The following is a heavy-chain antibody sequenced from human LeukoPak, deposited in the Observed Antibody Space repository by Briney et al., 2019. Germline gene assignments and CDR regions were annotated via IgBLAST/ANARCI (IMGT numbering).Heavy chain of an antibody. V-gene: IGHV3-30-3*01. CDR3: ARDKLVVPAAISWGFDY. CDR1: GFTFSSYA. J-gene: IGHJ4*02. CDR2: ISYDGSNK. Sequence: GGSLRLSCAASGFTFSSYAMHWVRQAPGKGLEWVAVISYDGSNKYYADSVKGRFTISRDNSKNTLYLQMNSLRAEDTAVYYCARDKLVVPAAISWGFDYWGQGTLVTVSS. D-gene: IGHD2-2*02.